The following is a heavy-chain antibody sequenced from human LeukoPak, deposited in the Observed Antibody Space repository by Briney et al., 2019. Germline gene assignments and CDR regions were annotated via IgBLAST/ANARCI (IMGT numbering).Heavy chain of an antibody. CDR1: GYTFTSYG. CDR3: ARDWSVRTSPGVIDY. CDR2: ISGYNGNT. D-gene: IGHD1-7*01. J-gene: IGHJ4*02. V-gene: IGHV1-18*01. Sequence: ASVKVSCKASGYTFTSYGITWVRQAPGQGLEWLGWISGYNGNTNFAQKFQGRVILTTDTYTTTGYMELTSLISDDTAVYYCARDWSVRTSPGVIDYWGQGTLVTVSS.